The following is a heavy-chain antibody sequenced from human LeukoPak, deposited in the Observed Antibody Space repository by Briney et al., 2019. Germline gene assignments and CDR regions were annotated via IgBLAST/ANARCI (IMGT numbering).Heavy chain of an antibody. CDR1: GGSISSYY. J-gene: IGHJ4*02. CDR3: AREDYDILTGQPSYFDY. V-gene: IGHV4-59*01. Sequence: SETLSLTCTVSGGSISSYYWSWIRQPPGKGLEWIGYIYYSGSTNYNPSLKSRVTISVDTSKNQFSLKLSSVTAADTAVYYCAREDYDILTGQPSYFDYWGQGTLVTVSS. CDR2: IYYSGST. D-gene: IGHD3-9*01.